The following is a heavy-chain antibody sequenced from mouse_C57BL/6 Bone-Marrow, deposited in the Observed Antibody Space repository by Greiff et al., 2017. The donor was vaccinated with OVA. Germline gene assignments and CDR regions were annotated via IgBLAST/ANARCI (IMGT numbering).Heavy chain of an antibody. CDR3: AREAVSDAMDY. CDR1: GFSLTSYG. Sequence: VQLQQSGPGLVAPSQSLSITCTVSGFSLTSYGVHWVRQPPGKGLEWLVVIWSDGSTTYNSALQSRLGISKDNSKCQVFLKMNSLQTDDTAMYYCAREAVSDAMDYWGQGTSVTVSS. V-gene: IGHV2-6*03. J-gene: IGHJ4*01. D-gene: IGHD1-1*01. CDR2: IWSDGST.